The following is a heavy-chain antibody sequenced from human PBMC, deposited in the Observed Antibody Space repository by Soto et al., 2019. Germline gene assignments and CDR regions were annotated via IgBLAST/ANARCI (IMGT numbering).Heavy chain of an antibody. J-gene: IGHJ3*02. CDR2: ISAYNGNT. CDR3: ARGQRIVVVPAAILEWADAFDI. Sequence: ASVKVSCKASGYTFTSYGISWVRQAPGQGLEWMGWISAYNGNTNYAQKLQGRVTMTTDTSTSTAYIELRSLRSDDTAVYYCARGQRIVVVPAAILEWADAFDIWGQGTMVTVSS. V-gene: IGHV1-18*01. D-gene: IGHD2-2*02. CDR1: GYTFTSYG.